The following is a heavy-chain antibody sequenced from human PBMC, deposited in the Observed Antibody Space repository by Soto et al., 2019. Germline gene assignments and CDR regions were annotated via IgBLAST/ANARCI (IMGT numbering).Heavy chain of an antibody. CDR1: GFTFSSYA. CDR3: AKPRDCSSTSCYEEDAFDI. CDR2: ISGSGGST. J-gene: IGHJ3*02. D-gene: IGHD2-2*01. Sequence: GGSLRLSCAASGFTFSSYAMSWVRQAPGKGLERVSAISGSGGSTYYADSVKGRFTISRDNSKNTLYLQMNSLRAEDTAVYYCAKPRDCSSTSCYEEDAFDIWGQGTMVTVSS. V-gene: IGHV3-23*01.